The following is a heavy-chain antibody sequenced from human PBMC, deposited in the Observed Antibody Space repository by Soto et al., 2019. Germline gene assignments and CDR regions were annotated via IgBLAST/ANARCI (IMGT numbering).Heavy chain of an antibody. Sequence: QLQLQESGPGLVKPSETLSLTCTVSGGSISSSSYYWGWIRQPPGKGLEWIGSIYYSGRTYYNPSLKSRVTISVDTSKNQFSLKLSSVTAADTSVYYCARWPYCSGGNCYSLNWFDPWGQGTLVTVSS. CDR1: GGSISSSSYY. D-gene: IGHD2-15*01. CDR3: ARWPYCSGGNCYSLNWFDP. V-gene: IGHV4-39*01. CDR2: IYYSGRT. J-gene: IGHJ5*02.